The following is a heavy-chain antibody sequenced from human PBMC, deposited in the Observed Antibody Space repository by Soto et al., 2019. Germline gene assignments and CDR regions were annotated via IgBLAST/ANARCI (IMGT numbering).Heavy chain of an antibody. CDR1: GGSISSYY. CDR3: ARDLKFGQADY. Sequence: PSETLSLTCTVSGGSISSYYWTWIRQPSGKGLEWIGRIYTSGSTHCNPSLKSRATMSVDTSKNQFSLKLSSVTAAETAVYYCARDLKFGQADYWGQGSQITVSS. V-gene: IGHV4-4*07. D-gene: IGHD3-10*01. J-gene: IGHJ4*02. CDR2: IYTSGST.